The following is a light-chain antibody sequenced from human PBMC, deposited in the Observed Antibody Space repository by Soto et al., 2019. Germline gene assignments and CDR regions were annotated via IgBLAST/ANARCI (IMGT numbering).Light chain of an antibody. CDR2: DAS. V-gene: IGKV1-5*01. CDR3: QQYNHYSPYT. J-gene: IGKJ2*01. Sequence: DIQMTQSPSTLSASVGDRVTITCRASQTIVGWLAWYQQKPGKATKLLIYDASSLESGVPSRCSGSGSGTEFTLTITSRQPDDFATYYCQQYNHYSPYTFGQGTKLEIK. CDR1: QTIVGW.